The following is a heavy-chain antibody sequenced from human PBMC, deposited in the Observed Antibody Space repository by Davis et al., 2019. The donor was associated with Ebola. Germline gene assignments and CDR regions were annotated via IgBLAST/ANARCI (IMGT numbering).Heavy chain of an antibody. CDR2: IYPGDSDT. V-gene: IGHV5-51*01. J-gene: IGHJ4*02. D-gene: IGHD4-17*01. CDR3: ASFGYYGDYNFDY. Sequence: PGGSLRLSCKTSGYNFATYWIGWVRQMPGKGLEWMGIIYPGDSDTRYSSSFEGQVTISADKSISTAYLQWSSLKASDTAMYYCASFGYYGDYNFDYWGQGTLVTVSS. CDR1: GYNFATYW.